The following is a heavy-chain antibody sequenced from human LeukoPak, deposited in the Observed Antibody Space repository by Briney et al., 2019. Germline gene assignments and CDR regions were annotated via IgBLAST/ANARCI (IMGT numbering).Heavy chain of an antibody. D-gene: IGHD3-3*01. V-gene: IGHV1-8*01. CDR2: VNPMSGKT. CDR1: GYTLTNYD. CDR3: ARGASDFWSGYWFDL. Sequence: ASVKVSCKASGYTLTNYDINWVRQAPGQGLEWMGWVNPMSGKTAYALKFQGRVTMTRNTSINTAYMELSSLRSEDTAVYYCARGASDFWSGYWFDLWGQGTLVTVPS. J-gene: IGHJ5*02.